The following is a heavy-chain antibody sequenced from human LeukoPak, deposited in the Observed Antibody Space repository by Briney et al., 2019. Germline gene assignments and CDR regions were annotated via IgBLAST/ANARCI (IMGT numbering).Heavy chain of an antibody. CDR2: ISGSGGST. Sequence: GGTLRLSCAASGFTFSSYGMSWVRQAPGKGLEWVSAISGSGGSTYYADSVKGRFTISRDNSKNTLYLQMNSLRAEDTAVYYCARASRWFGELLGVFYYYYMDVWGKGTTVTVSS. CDR1: GFTFSSYG. J-gene: IGHJ6*03. V-gene: IGHV3-23*01. D-gene: IGHD3-10*01. CDR3: ARASRWFGELLGVFYYYYMDV.